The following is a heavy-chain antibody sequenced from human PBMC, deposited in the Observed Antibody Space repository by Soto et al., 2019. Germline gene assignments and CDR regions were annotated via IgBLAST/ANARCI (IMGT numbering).Heavy chain of an antibody. D-gene: IGHD6-19*01. J-gene: IGHJ5*02. Sequence: PSETLSLTCAVSGYSISSGYYWGWIRQPPGKGLEWIGSIYHSGSTYYNPSLKSRVTISVDTSKNQFSLKLSSVTAADTAVYYCARDRGVRSGWYFNNWFDPWGQGTLVTVSS. V-gene: IGHV4-38-2*02. CDR3: ARDRGVRSGWYFNNWFDP. CDR1: GYSISSGYY. CDR2: IYHSGST.